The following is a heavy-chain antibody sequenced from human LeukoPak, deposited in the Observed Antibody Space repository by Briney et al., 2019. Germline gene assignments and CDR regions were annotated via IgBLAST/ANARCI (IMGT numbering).Heavy chain of an antibody. CDR2: ISSSGSTI. CDR3: ARVLSSGDLGVDY. CDR1: GFTFSSYE. Sequence: GASLRLSCAASGFTFSSYEMNWVRQAPGKGLEWVSYISSSGSTIYYADSVKGRFTISRDNAKNSLYLQMNSLRAEDTAVYYCARVLSSGDLGVDYWGQGTLVTVSS. D-gene: IGHD2-15*01. J-gene: IGHJ4*02. V-gene: IGHV3-48*03.